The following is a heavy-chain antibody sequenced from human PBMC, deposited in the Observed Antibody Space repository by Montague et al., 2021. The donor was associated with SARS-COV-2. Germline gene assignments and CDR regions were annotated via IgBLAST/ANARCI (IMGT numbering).Heavy chain of an antibody. V-gene: IGHV4-59*01. CDR2: IYYSGST. Sequence: SETLSLTCSVSGGSISTYYWSWIRQPPGKGLEWIGYIYYSGSTNYNPSLKSRVTISIDTSKNQFSLELSSVTAADMAVYYCASPGGYCTDGNCYYVHWGQGTLVTVSS. D-gene: IGHD2-15*01. J-gene: IGHJ4*02. CDR1: GGSISTYY. CDR3: ASPGGYCTDGNCYYVH.